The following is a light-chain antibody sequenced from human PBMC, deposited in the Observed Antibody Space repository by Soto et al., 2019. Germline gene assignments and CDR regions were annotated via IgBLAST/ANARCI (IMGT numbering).Light chain of an antibody. Sequence: EIVLTQSPGTLSLSPGERATLSCRASQSVSSSYLAWYQQKPGQAPRLLIYGASSRATGIPDRFSGSGSGTDFTLTISRLEPEDFALFYCQQYGNPPTFGQGTKLEIK. CDR3: QQYGNPPT. CDR2: GAS. J-gene: IGKJ2*01. V-gene: IGKV3-20*01. CDR1: QSVSSSY.